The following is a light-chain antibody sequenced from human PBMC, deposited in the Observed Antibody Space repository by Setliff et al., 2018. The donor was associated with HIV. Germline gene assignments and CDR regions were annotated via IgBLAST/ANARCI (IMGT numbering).Light chain of an antibody. V-gene: IGLV2-14*01. CDR1: SSDVRAYNY. Sequence: QSALTQPASVSGSPGQSITISCTGTSSDVRAYNYVSWYQQHPGKAPKLMIYDVNKRPSGVSHRFSGPKSGNTASLTISGLQPEDEADYSCSSYSSSNTYVVFGGGTKVTVL. J-gene: IGLJ2*01. CDR2: DVN. CDR3: SSYSSSNTYVV.